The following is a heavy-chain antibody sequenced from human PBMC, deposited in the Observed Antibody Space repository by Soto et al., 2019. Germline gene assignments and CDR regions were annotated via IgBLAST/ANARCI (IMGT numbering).Heavy chain of an antibody. CDR3: ARFSRPYYYDSSGYCFDY. CDR2: ISYDGSNK. CDR1: GFTFSSYA. V-gene: IGHV3-30-3*01. D-gene: IGHD3-22*01. J-gene: IGHJ4*02. Sequence: QVQLVESGGDVVQPGRSLRLSCAASGFTFSSYAMHWVRQAPGKGLEWVAVISYDGSNKYYADSVKGRFTISRDNSKNTLYLQMNSLRAEDTAVYYCARFSRPYYYDSSGYCFDYWGQGTLVTVSS.